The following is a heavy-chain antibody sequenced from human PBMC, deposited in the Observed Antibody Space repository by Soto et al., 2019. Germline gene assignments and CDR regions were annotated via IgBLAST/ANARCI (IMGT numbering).Heavy chain of an antibody. Sequence: QVQLVQSGAEVKKPGASVKVSCKASGYTFANYGVSWVRQAPGQGLEWMGWISAYNGDTNYAQKLQGRVTMTTDTATSTAYMELRSLRSDDTAVYYCARVMDHQVTRPDFDDWGQGTLVTVSS. CDR3: ARVMDHQVTRPDFDD. D-gene: IGHD2-21*02. J-gene: IGHJ4*02. CDR1: GYTFANYG. CDR2: ISAYNGDT. V-gene: IGHV1-18*01.